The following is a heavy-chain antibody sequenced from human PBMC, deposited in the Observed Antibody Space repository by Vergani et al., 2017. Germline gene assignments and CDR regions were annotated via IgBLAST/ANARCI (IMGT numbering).Heavy chain of an antibody. CDR1: GGTFCSYA. Sequence: QVQLVQSGAEVKKPGSSVKVSCKASGGTFCSYAISWVRQAPGQGLEWMGRIIPIFGTANYAQKFQGRVTITADESTSTAYMELSSLRSEDTAVYYCAGEGARGYSSSLPQIYGMDVWGQGTTVTVSS. J-gene: IGHJ6*02. CDR3: AGEGARGYSSSLPQIYGMDV. V-gene: IGHV1-69*18. D-gene: IGHD6-13*01. CDR2: IIPIFGTA.